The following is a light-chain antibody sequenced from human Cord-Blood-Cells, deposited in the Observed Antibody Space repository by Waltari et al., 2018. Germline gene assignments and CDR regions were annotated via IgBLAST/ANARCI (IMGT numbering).Light chain of an antibody. CDR2: KDS. Sequence: SYELTQPPSVSVSPGQTARITCSGAALPKQYAYWYQPKPGQAPVLGIYKDSERPSGIPERFSGSSSGTTVTLTISGVQAEEEADYYCQSADSSGTYQVFGTGTKVTVL. J-gene: IGLJ1*01. CDR1: ALPKQY. V-gene: IGLV3-25*02. CDR3: QSADSSGTYQV.